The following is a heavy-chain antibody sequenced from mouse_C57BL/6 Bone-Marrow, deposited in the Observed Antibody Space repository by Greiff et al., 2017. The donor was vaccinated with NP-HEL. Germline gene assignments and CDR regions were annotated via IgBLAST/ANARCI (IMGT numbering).Heavy chain of an antibody. CDR1: GFTFSSYA. Sequence: EVHLVESGGGLVKPGGSLKLSCAASGFTFSSYAMSWVRQTPEKRLEWVATISDGGSYTYYPDNVKGRFTISRDNAKNNLYLQMSHLKSEDTAMYYCARGRYDYWGQGTTLTVSS. CDR3: ARGRYDY. J-gene: IGHJ2*01. V-gene: IGHV5-4*01. CDR2: ISDGGSYT.